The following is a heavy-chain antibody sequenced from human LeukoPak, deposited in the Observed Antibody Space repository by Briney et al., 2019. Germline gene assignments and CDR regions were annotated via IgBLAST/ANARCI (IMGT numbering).Heavy chain of an antibody. D-gene: IGHD4-17*01. CDR1: GGSFSGYY. V-gene: IGHV4-59*10. J-gene: IGHJ4*02. CDR3: AREYGDFDY. Sequence: SETLSLTCAVYGGSFSGYYWSWIRQPPGKGLEWIGRINTSGNTNYNPSLKSRVTMSVDASKNQFSVKLNSVTAADTAIYYCAREYGDFDYWGQGTLVTVSS. CDR2: INTSGNT.